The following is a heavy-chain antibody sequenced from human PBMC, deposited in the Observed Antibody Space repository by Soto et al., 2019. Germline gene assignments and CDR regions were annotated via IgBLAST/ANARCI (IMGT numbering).Heavy chain of an antibody. D-gene: IGHD3-10*01. CDR1: GGSVSSGTYY. V-gene: IGHV4-61*01. CDR3: ARAYYYGSGRGRSMDV. J-gene: IGHJ6*02. Sequence: QVQLQESDPGLVKPSETLSLTCTVSGGSVSSGTYYWTWIRQPPGKGLEWIGYIYGTGSTNYNPSHTSRVTISVDTSKNQFSLTLSSVTAADMAVYYCARAYYYGSGRGRSMDVWGQGTTVTV. CDR2: IYGTGST.